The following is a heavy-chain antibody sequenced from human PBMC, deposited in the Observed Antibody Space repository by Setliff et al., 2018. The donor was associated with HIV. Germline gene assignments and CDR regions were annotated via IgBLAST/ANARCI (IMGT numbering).Heavy chain of an antibody. Sequence: TSETLSLTCSVSGGSSIAYTFASTWIRQSPGKGLEYIGDVSYSGATMYTNYNPSLESRVTVSEDTSRHQFSLKLTSVTADDTGIYYCARGPPFAYWGQGLLVTVSS. J-gene: IGHJ4*02. CDR1: GGSSIAYTFA. CDR2: VSYSGAT. V-gene: IGHV4-39*07. CDR3: ARGPPFAY.